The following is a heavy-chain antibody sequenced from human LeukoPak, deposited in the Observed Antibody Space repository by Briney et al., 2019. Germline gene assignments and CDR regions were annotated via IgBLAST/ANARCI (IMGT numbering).Heavy chain of an antibody. J-gene: IGHJ4*02. Sequence: HGESLKISCKGSGYSFTSYWIGWVRQMPGKGLEWMGIIYPGDSDTRYSPSFQGQVTISADKSISTAYLQWSSLKASDTAMYYCARSLGGVSGYDYADYWGQGTLVTVSS. D-gene: IGHD5-12*01. V-gene: IGHV5-51*01. CDR2: IYPGDSDT. CDR3: ARSLGGVSGYDYADY. CDR1: GYSFTSYW.